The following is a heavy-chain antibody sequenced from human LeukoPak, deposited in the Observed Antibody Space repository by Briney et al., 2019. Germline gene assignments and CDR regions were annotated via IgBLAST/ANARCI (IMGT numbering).Heavy chain of an antibody. V-gene: IGHV3-33*01. D-gene: IGHD4-17*01. CDR3: ATAPRGGDYEDY. CDR2: IWYEGSNK. Sequence: GGSLRLSCAASGFTFTNYGMHWVRQAPGKGLEWVAVIWYEGSNKYYADSVKGRFTISRDNSKNTLYMQMNSLRVEDTAVYYCATAPRGGDYEDYWGQGTLVTVSS. CDR1: GFTFTNYG. J-gene: IGHJ4*02.